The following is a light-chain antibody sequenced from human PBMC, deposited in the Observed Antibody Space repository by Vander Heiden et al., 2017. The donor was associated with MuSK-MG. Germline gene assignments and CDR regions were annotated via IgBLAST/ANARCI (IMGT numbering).Light chain of an antibody. J-gene: IGKJ2*01. CDR2: GAS. V-gene: IGKV3-15*01. Sequence: EVVMPPSPATLSASPGERATLSCRASQSVSSNLAWYQQKPGQAPRLLIYGASTRATGIPARFSGSGSGTEFTLTISSLQSEDFAVYYCQQYNNWPPYTFGQGTKLEIK. CDR1: QSVSSN. CDR3: QQYNNWPPYT.